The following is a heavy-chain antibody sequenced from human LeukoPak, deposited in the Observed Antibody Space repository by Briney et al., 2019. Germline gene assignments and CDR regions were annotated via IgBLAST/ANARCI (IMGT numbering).Heavy chain of an antibody. Sequence: SETLSLTCTVSGGSISSYYWSWIRQPPGKGLEWIGYIYYSGSTNYNPSLKSRVTISVDTSKNQFSLKLSSVTAADTAVYYCARSITMARGVIIEVDYWGQGTLVTVSS. CDR3: ARSITMARGVIIEVDY. CDR2: IYYSGST. CDR1: GGSISSYY. V-gene: IGHV4-59*12. D-gene: IGHD3-10*01. J-gene: IGHJ4*02.